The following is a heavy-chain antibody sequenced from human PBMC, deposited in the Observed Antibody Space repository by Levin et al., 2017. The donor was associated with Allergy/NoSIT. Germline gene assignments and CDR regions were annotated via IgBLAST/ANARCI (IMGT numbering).Heavy chain of an antibody. J-gene: IGHJ6*02. D-gene: IGHD5-12*01. CDR3: ARDKWLPAGDYYGMDV. Sequence: GGSLRLSCAASGFTFSSYGMHWVRQAPGKGLEWVAVIWYDGSNKYYADSVKGRFTISRDNSKNTLYLQMNSLRAEDTAVYYCARDKWLPAGDYYGMDVWGQGTTVTVSS. CDR1: GFTFSSYG. V-gene: IGHV3-33*01. CDR2: IWYDGSNK.